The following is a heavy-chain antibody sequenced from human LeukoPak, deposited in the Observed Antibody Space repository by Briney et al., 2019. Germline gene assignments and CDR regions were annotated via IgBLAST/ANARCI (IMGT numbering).Heavy chain of an antibody. CDR1: GFTFINAR. Sequence: PGGSLTLSCAGSGFTFINARMNWVRQPPAKGLAWVGGIKSKHDGDTTDYAPREKGRFTISRNDSKNTVFLQMNSLKTEDTAVYYGSTGGYFFDYWGQGTLVTVSS. J-gene: IGHJ4*02. V-gene: IGHV3-15*01. CDR2: IKSKHDGDTT. CDR3: STGGYFFDY.